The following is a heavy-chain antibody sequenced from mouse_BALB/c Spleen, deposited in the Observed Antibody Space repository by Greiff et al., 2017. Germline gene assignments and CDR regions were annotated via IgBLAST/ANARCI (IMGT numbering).Heavy chain of an antibody. J-gene: IGHJ3*01. V-gene: IGHV7-1*02. D-gene: IGHD2-4*01. CDR2: SRNKANDYPT. Sequence: DVMLVESGGGLVQPGGSLRLSCATSGFSFSDFYMAWVRQPPGKRLEWIAASRNKANDYPTEYSASVLGRFIVSRDTSQSDLCLQMNTLRAEDTTIYYSAGEDYDCDFAYWGQGTLVTVSA. CDR3: AGEDYDCDFAY. CDR1: GFSFSDFY.